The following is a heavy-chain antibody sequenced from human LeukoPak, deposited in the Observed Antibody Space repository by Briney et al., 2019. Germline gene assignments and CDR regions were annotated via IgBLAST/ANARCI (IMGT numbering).Heavy chain of an antibody. CDR1: GFTVSSNY. Sequence: GGSLRLSCAASGFTVSSNYMSWVRQAPGKGLEWVSGISESGDSTYHADSVKGRFTISRDNSKNTLYLQMDSLRAEDTAVYYCAKGRSGFDYWGQGTLVTVSS. CDR3: AKGRSGFDY. D-gene: IGHD7-27*01. J-gene: IGHJ4*02. CDR2: ISESGDST. V-gene: IGHV3-23*01.